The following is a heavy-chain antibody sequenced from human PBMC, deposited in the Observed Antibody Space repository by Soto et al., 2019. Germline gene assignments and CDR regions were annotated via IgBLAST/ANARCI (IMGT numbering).Heavy chain of an antibody. D-gene: IGHD4-4*01. V-gene: IGHV4-30-4*01. Sequence: VQLQESGPGLVKPSQTLSLTSTVSGGSVSRGNYYWSWIRQPPGKGLEWIGHISNSGSTYYNQSLRSRLTISVDTSKNQFSLRLSSVTAADTDVYYWARGDYSKYGLDFWVPGTLVTVSS. J-gene: IGHJ4*02. CDR3: ARGDYSKYGLDF. CDR2: ISNSGST. CDR1: GGSVSRGNYY.